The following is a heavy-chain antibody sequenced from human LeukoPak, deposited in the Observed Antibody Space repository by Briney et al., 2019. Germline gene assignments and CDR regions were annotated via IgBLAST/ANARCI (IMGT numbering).Heavy chain of an antibody. CDR1: GFTFSSYA. J-gene: IGHJ5*02. Sequence: GGSLRLSCAASGFTFSSYAMSWVRQAPGKGLEWVSAISGSGGTTYYADSVKGRFTISRDNAKNSLYLQMNSLRAEDTAVYYCARGVLGYCSGGSCYSFYPWGQGTLVTVSS. D-gene: IGHD2-15*01. CDR2: ISGSGGTT. V-gene: IGHV3-23*01. CDR3: ARGVLGYCSGGSCYSFYP.